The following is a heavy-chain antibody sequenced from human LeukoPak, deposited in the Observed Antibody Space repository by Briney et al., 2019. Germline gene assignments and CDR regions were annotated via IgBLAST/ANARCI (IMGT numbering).Heavy chain of an antibody. Sequence: GGSLRLSCAASGFTVSSNYMSWVRQAPGKGLEWVSVIYSGGSTYYADSVKGRFTISRDNAKNSLYLQMNSLRAEDTAVYYCARDRIQLWSSYYYYYYMDVWGKGTTVTVSS. V-gene: IGHV3-53*01. CDR1: GFTVSSNY. D-gene: IGHD5-18*01. J-gene: IGHJ6*03. CDR3: ARDRIQLWSSYYYYYYMDV. CDR2: IYSGGST.